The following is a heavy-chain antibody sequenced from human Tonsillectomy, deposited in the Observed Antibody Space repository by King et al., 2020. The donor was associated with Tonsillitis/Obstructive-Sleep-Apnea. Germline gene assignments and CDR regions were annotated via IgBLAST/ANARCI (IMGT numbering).Heavy chain of an antibody. J-gene: IGHJ6*03. CDR3: ARGGYDSPYYMDV. CDR1: GFTFSSYA. Sequence: ERQLVQSGGGLVQPGGSLRLSCAASGFTFSSYALHWVRQAPGKGLEYVSAISSNGGSTYYANSVKGRFTVSRDSSKNTLYLQMGSLRAEDMAVYYCARGGYDSPYYMDVWGKGTPVTVSS. D-gene: IGHD5-12*01. V-gene: IGHV3-64*01. CDR2: ISSNGGST.